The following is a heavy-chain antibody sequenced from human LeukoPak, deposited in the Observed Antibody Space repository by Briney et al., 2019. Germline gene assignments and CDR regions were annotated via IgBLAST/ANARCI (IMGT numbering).Heavy chain of an antibody. V-gene: IGHV3-23*01. CDR1: GFTFSSHA. CDR3: ARDIVVPAGGNAFDI. CDR2: ITGYGGNT. J-gene: IGHJ3*02. D-gene: IGHD2-2*01. Sequence: GGSLRLSCAASGFTFSSHAMSWVRQAPGKGLEWVSSITGYGGNTYYADSVKGRSTISRDNPKSTLYLQMNSLGAEDTAVYFCARDIVVPAGGNAFDIWGQGTMVIVSS.